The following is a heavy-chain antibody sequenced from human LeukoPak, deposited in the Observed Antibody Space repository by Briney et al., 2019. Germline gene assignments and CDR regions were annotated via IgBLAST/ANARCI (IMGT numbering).Heavy chain of an antibody. CDR1: GGSISSYY. CDR2: IYYSGNT. Sequence: SETLSLTCTVSGGSISSYYWGWIRQPPGKGLEWIGYIYYSGNTNYNPSLKSRVTISIDTSKNQFSLKLSSVTAADTAVYYCARGIAAAAKQGGFDFWGQGTLVTVSS. J-gene: IGHJ4*02. V-gene: IGHV4-59*01. D-gene: IGHD6-13*01. CDR3: ARGIAAAAKQGGFDF.